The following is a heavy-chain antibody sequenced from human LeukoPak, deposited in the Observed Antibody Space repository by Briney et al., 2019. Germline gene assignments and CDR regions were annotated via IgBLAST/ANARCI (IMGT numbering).Heavy chain of an antibody. CDR3: ARMYGSIFGVVIKTYYYYYMDV. D-gene: IGHD3-3*01. V-gene: IGHV3-11*04. CDR1: GFTFSDYY. Sequence: GGSLRLSCAASGFTFSDYYMSWNRQAPGKGLELVSYISSSGSTIYYADSVKGRFTISRDNAKNSLYLQMNSLRAEDTAVYYCARMYGSIFGVVIKTYYYYYMDVWGKGTTVTVSS. CDR2: ISSSGSTI. J-gene: IGHJ6*03.